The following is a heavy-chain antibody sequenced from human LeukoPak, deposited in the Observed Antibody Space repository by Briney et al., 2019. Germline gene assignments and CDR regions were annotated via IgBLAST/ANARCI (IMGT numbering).Heavy chain of an antibody. J-gene: IGHJ5*02. CDR1: GYTFTDHF. CDR3: VRENIVATRWFDP. CDR2: VNSDTGAT. V-gene: IGHV1-2*02. Sequence: ASVKVSCKASGYTFTDHFLHWVRQAPGQGLEWMGWVNSDTGATQYAQKFQGRVTMTRDTSITTSYMDPSRLTSDDTAVYFCVRENIVATRWFDPWGQGTLVTVSS. D-gene: IGHD5-12*01.